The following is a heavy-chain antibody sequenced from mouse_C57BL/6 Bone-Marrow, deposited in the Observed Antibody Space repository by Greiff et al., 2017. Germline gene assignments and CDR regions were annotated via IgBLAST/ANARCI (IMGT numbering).Heavy chain of an antibody. V-gene: IGHV1-81*01. CDR1: GYTFTSYG. CDR3: ARGRYYYYAMDY. J-gene: IGHJ4*01. CDR2: IYPRSGNT. Sequence: QVQLQQSGAELARPGASVKLSCKASGYTFTSYGISWVKQRTGQGLEWIGEIYPRSGNTYYNEKLKGKATLTADKSSSTAYMELRSLTSEDSAVXFCARGRYYYYAMDYWGQGTSVTVSS. D-gene: IGHD1-1*01.